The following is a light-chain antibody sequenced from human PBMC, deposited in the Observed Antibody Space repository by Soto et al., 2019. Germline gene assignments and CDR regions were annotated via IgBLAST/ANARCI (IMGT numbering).Light chain of an antibody. V-gene: IGLV3-1*01. CDR2: QDS. Sequence: YELTQPPSVSVSPGQTASITCSGDKLGDKYACWYQQKPGQSPVLVIYQDSKRPSGIPERFSGSNSGNTATLTISGTQAMDEADYYCQAWDSSVVVFGGGTKLTVL. CDR1: KLGDKY. J-gene: IGLJ2*01. CDR3: QAWDSSVVV.